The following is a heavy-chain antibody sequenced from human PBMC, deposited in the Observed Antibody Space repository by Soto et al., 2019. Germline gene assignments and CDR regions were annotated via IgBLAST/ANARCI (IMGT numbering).Heavy chain of an antibody. D-gene: IGHD3-22*01. V-gene: IGHV4-59*01. J-gene: IGHJ3*02. CDR1: GGSISSYY. CDR2: IYYSGST. Sequence: QVQLQESGPGLVKPSETLSLTCTVSGGSISSYYWSWIRQPPGKGLEWIGYIYYSGSTNYNPSLKSRVTISVDTSKNQFSLKLSSVTAADTAVYYCARDYYYDSSGYAGRAFDIWGQGTMVTVSS. CDR3: ARDYYYDSSGYAGRAFDI.